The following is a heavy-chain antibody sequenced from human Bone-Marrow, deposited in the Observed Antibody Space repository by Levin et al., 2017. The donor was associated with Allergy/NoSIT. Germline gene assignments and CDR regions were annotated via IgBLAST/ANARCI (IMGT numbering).Heavy chain of an antibody. J-gene: IGHJ6*02. D-gene: IGHD2-2*01. Sequence: PGGSLRLSCAASGFTFSNYAMNWVRRAPGKGLEWVSGTSDSGGSTYYADSVKGRFTISRDNSKNTLYLQVNSLRAEDTALYYCAKDLSAVPAANCYYAMDVWGQGTTVTVSS. CDR3: AKDLSAVPAANCYYAMDV. CDR2: TSDSGGST. V-gene: IGHV3-23*01. CDR1: GFTFSNYA.